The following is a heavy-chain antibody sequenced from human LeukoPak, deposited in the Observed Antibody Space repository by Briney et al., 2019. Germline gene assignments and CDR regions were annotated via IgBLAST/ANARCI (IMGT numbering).Heavy chain of an antibody. V-gene: IGHV4-4*07. D-gene: IGHD6-19*01. CDR1: GGSISSYY. J-gene: IGHJ5*02. Sequence: PSETLSHTCTVSGGSISSYYWSWIRQPAGKGLEWIGRIYTSGSTNYNPSLKSRVTMSVDTSKNQFSLKLSSVTAADTAVYYCARTEFPRAVAGRASWFDPWGQGTLVTVSS. CDR3: ARTEFPRAVAGRASWFDP. CDR2: IYTSGST.